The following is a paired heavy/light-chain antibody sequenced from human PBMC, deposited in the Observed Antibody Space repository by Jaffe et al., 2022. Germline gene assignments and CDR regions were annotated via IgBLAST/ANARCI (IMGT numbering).Light chain of an antibody. CDR1: QSVSSSY. CDR3: QQYGSSSMYT. Sequence: EIVLTQSPGTLSLSPGERATLSCRASQSVSSSYLAWYQQKPGQAPRLLIYGASSRATGIPDRFSGSGSGTDFTLTISRLEPEDFAVYYCQQYGSSSMYTFGQGTKLEIK. V-gene: IGKV3-20*01. J-gene: IGKJ2*01. CDR2: GAS.
Heavy chain of an antibody. J-gene: IGHJ3*02. CDR2: ISGSGGST. CDR3: AKILSIVVVVAATPVHAFDI. CDR1: GFTFSSYA. D-gene: IGHD2-15*01. Sequence: EVQLLESGGGLVQPGGSLRLSCAASGFTFSSYAMSWVRQAPGKGLEWVSAISGSGGSTYYADSVKGRFTISRDNSKNTLYLQMNSLRAEDTAVYYCAKILSIVVVVAATPVHAFDIWGQGTMVTVSS. V-gene: IGHV3-23*01.